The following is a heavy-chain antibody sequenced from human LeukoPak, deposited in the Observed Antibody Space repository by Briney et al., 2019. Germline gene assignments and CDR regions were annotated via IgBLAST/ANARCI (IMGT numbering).Heavy chain of an antibody. CDR2: VYNGAT. D-gene: IGHD3-10*01. Sequence: SETLSLTCRVSGGSISSYYLSWIRQPAGKGLEWIGRVYNGATTYNPSLKSRLTMSVDTSKNQLFLKVISVTAADTAVYYCARDSGTTGEVKFDPWGQGILVTVSS. J-gene: IGHJ5*02. CDR3: ARDSGTTGEVKFDP. CDR1: GGSISSYY. V-gene: IGHV4-4*07.